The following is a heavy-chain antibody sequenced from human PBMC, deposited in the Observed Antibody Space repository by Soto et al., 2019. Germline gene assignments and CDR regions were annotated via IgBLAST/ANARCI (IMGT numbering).Heavy chain of an antibody. CDR1: GGIFRSNA. J-gene: IGHJ4*02. CDR2: IIPQFPTP. V-gene: IGHV1-69*01. CDR3: ARDAADTPMVY. D-gene: IGHD5-18*01. Sequence: QVQLVQSGAEVRRPGSSVMVSCKSSGGIFRSNAINWVRQAPGQGLEWMGAIIPQFPTPYFAQKFQGRVTITADESTSTAYMALNSLRSDDTAVYFCARDAADTPMVYWGQGTLLTVSS.